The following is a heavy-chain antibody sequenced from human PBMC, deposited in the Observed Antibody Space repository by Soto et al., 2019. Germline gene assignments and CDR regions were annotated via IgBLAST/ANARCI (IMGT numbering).Heavy chain of an antibody. V-gene: IGHV3-21*01. D-gene: IGHD3-10*01. CDR2: ISISSTYI. Sequence: EVQLVESGGGLVKPGGSLRLSCAASGFIFSSYSKNWVRQAAVKVLEWVSSISISSTYIYYADSVKGRFTISRDNAKDSLYLQMNSLRAEDTAVYYCARGLYGSQSYSRSDFGYWGQGTLVTVSS. CDR1: GFIFSSYS. CDR3: ARGLYGSQSYSRSDFGY. J-gene: IGHJ4*02.